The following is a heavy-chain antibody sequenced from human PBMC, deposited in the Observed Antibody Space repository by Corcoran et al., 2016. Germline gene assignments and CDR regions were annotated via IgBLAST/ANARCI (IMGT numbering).Heavy chain of an antibody. CDR1: GFTVSSNY. Sequence: EVQLVESGGGLIQPGGSLRLSCAASGFTVSSNYMSWVRQAPGKGLEWVSVIYSGGSTYYADSVKGRFTISRDNSKNTLDLQMNSLRAEDTAVYYCARASGATYYYDSSGYGFDYWGQGTLVTVSS. CDR3: ARASGATYYYDSSGYGFDY. V-gene: IGHV3-53*01. D-gene: IGHD3-22*01. CDR2: IYSGGST. J-gene: IGHJ4*02.